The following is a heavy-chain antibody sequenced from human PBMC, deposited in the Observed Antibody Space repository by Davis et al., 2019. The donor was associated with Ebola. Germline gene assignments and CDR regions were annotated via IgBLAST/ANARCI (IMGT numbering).Heavy chain of an antibody. CDR1: GFTLSSYA. Sequence: GGSLRLSCAASGFTLSSYAMSWVRQAPGKGLEWVSTISPSGTTYHTDSVKGRFTISRDNSKNTLYLQMNSLHQGPIGLPPGTLLQEHLWG. CDR3: TLLQEHL. J-gene: IGHJ6*01. CDR2: ISPSGTT. V-gene: IGHV3-23*01.